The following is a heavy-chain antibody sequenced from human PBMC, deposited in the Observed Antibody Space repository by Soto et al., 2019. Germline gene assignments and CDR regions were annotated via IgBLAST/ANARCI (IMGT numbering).Heavy chain of an antibody. D-gene: IGHD5-18*01. Sequence: GGSLRLSCGASGFTISESWMSWARQAPGKGLEWVANISPDGSTISYAASVKGRFTISRDNSKNTLYLQMNSLRAEDTAVYYCANAPYVDTAMVLAHALDYWGQGTLVTVSS. CDR3: ANAPYVDTAMVLAHALDY. CDR1: GFTISESW. V-gene: IGHV3-7*03. J-gene: IGHJ4*02. CDR2: ISPDGSTI.